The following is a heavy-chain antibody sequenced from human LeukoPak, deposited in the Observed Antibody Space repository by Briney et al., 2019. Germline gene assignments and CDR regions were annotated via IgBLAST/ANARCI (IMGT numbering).Heavy chain of an antibody. CDR2: VSGSGAST. D-gene: IGHD6-19*01. Sequence: GGSLRLSWAASGFTFSSYAMSWVRQAPGKGLDWVSAVSGSGASTYYADSVKGRFTISRDNSKNTLYLQMTSLRADDTAVYYCAKVSGSGWPYYFNYWGQGTLVTVSS. J-gene: IGHJ4*02. CDR1: GFTFSSYA. V-gene: IGHV3-23*01. CDR3: AKVSGSGWPYYFNY.